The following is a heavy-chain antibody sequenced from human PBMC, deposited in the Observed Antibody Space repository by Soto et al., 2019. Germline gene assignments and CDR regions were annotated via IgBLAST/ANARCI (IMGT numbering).Heavy chain of an antibody. Sequence: SLRLSCAASGFTFSSYGMHWVRQAPGKGLEWVAVISYDGSNKYYADSVKGRFTISRDNSKNTLYLQMNSLRAEDTAVYYCAKRFREIAAASRRYYYYGMDVWGQGTTVTVSS. CDR1: GFTFSSYG. J-gene: IGHJ6*02. CDR2: ISYDGSNK. V-gene: IGHV3-30*18. CDR3: AKRFREIAAASRRYYYYGMDV. D-gene: IGHD6-13*01.